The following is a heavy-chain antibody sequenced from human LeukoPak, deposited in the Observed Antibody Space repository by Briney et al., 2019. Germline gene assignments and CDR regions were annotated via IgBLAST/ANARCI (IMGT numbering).Heavy chain of an antibody. Sequence: GASVKVSFKSSGYTFTGYYMHWVRQSPGQGLEWMGWINPNSDGTNYAQKFQGRVTMTRDTSISTAYMELSRLRSDDTAVYYCAGGPGVYCSGGSCWVYWGQGTLLTVSS. J-gene: IGHJ4*02. V-gene: IGHV1-2*02. D-gene: IGHD2-15*01. CDR3: AGGPGVYCSGGSCWVY. CDR1: GYTFTGYY. CDR2: INPNSDGT.